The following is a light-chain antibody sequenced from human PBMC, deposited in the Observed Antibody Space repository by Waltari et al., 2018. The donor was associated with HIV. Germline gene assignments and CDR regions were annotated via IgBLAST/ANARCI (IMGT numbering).Light chain of an antibody. V-gene: IGLV2-14*03. J-gene: IGLJ1*01. CDR1: SSDVGGYKY. Sequence: QSALTQPASVSGYPGQSITISCTGTSSDVGGYKYVSWYQQHPGKAPKLMIYDVSNRPSGVSNRFSGSKSGNTASLTISGLQAEDEADYYCSSYTSSSTYVFGTGTKVTVL. CDR3: SSYTSSSTYV. CDR2: DVS.